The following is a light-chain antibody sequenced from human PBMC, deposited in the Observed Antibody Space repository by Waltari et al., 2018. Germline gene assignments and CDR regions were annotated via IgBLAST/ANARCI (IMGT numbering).Light chain of an antibody. CDR1: QSVRSN. J-gene: IGKJ1*01. CDR2: GAS. CDR3: QQYNNWPLWT. Sequence: EIVMPQSPATLSVSPGDRATISCRASQSVRSNLAWYQQKPGQAPRLLIYGASTRATGIPARFSGSGSGTEFTLTISSMQSEDFAVYYCQQYNNWPLWTFGQGTKVEIK. V-gene: IGKV3-15*01.